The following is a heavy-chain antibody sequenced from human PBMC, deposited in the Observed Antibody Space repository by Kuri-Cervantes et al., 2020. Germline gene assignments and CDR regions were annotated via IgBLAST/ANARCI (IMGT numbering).Heavy chain of an antibody. D-gene: IGHD2-8*01. V-gene: IGHV3-13*01. CDR3: ARILSEVESYWYGMDV. CDR2: IGTAGDT. CDR1: GFTFSSYD. Sequence: GGSLRLSCAASGFTFSSYDMHWVRQATGKGLEWVSAIGTAGDTYYPGSVKGRFTISRENAKNSLYLQMNSLRVEDSALYYCARILSEVESYWYGMDVWGQGTTVTVSS. J-gene: IGHJ6*02.